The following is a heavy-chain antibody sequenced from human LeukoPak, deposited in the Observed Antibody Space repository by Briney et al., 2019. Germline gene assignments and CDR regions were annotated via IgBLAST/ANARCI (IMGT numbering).Heavy chain of an antibody. J-gene: IGHJ5*02. Sequence: PSETLSLTCTVSGGSISSHYWSWIPQPPGKGLEWIGNIYYSGSTNYNPSLKSRVTISIDTSKNQFSLKLSSVTAADTAVYYCAREASSGWSNWLDPWGQGTLVTVSS. V-gene: IGHV4-59*11. CDR1: GGSISSHY. D-gene: IGHD6-19*01. CDR3: AREASSGWSNWLDP. CDR2: IYYSGST.